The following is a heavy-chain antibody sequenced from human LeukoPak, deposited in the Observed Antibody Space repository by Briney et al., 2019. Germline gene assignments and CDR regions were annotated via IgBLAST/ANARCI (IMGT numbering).Heavy chain of an antibody. V-gene: IGHV3-7*01. CDR1: GFTFSSYW. J-gene: IGHJ6*03. Sequence: PGGSLRLSCAASGFTFSSYWMSWVRQAPGKGLEWVANIKQDGSEKYYVDSVKGRFTISRDNAKNSLYLQMNSLRAEDMAVYYCARNGGYDYFVYYYYMDVWGKGTTVTVSS. CDR2: IKQDGSEK. D-gene: IGHD5-12*01. CDR3: ARNGGYDYFVYYYYMDV.